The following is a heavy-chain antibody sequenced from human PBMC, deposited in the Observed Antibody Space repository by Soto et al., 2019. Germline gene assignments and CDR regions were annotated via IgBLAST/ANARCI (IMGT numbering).Heavy chain of an antibody. V-gene: IGHV4-34*01. CDR2: INHSGST. CDR1: GGSFSGYY. CDR3: ARLPSDY. J-gene: IGHJ4*02. Sequence: KTSETLSLTCAVYGGSFSGYYWSWIRQPPGKGLEWIGEINHSGSTNYNPSLKSRVTISVDTSKNQFSLKLSSVTAADTAVYYCARLPSDYWGQGTLVTVSS.